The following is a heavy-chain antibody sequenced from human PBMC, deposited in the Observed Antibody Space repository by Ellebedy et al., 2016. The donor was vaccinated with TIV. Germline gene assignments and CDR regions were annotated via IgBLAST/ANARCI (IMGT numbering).Heavy chain of an antibody. Sequence: SGPTLVKPTETLTLTCTVSGFSLSNARMGVSWIRQPPGKALEWLAHIFSNDEKSYSTSLKSRLTISKDTSKNQVVLTMTNMDPVDTATYYCAHTRTAMVDYWGQGTLVTVSS. CDR1: GFSLSNARMG. D-gene: IGHD5-18*01. CDR2: IFSNDEK. CDR3: AHTRTAMVDY. V-gene: IGHV2-26*01. J-gene: IGHJ4*02.